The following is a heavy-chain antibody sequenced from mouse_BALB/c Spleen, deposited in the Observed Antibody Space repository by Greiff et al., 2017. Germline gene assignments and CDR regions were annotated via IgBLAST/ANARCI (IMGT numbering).Heavy chain of an antibody. D-gene: IGHD1-1*01. V-gene: IGHV3-2*02. CDR2: ISYSGST. CDR1: GYSITSDYA. CDR3: AREVYGSSYFDY. Sequence: DVKLQESGPGLVKPSQSLSLTCTVTGYSITSDYAWNWIRQFPGNKLEWMGYISYSGSTSYNPSLKSRISITRDTSKNQFFLQLNSVTTEDTATYYCAREVYGSSYFDYWGQGTTLTVSS. J-gene: IGHJ2*01.